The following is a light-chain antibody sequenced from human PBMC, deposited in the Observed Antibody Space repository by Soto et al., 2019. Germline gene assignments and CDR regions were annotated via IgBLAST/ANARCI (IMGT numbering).Light chain of an antibody. Sequence: DIQMTQSPSSLSASIGDRVTITCRASQNINSHLNWYQQKPGKAPKVLIYAASRLQSGVPSRFXGSGYGTELTLSISSLEPEDFATYYCQQSHITTLFTFGKGTKLEIK. CDR1: QNINSH. CDR3: QQSHITTLFT. V-gene: IGKV1-39*01. J-gene: IGKJ2*01. CDR2: AAS.